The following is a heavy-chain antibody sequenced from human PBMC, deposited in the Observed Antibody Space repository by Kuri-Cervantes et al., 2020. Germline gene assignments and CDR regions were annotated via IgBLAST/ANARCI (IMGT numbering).Heavy chain of an antibody. CDR2: INRSGRT. D-gene: IGHD2-2*01. CDR3: ARGPRNCRSTSCYLFDY. V-gene: IGHV4-34*01. Sequence: SETLSLTCAVYGGSFSGYYWSWIRQPPGKGLEWIGEINRSGRTNYNPSLKSRVTISVDTSKNQFSVKLSSVTAADTAVYYCARGPRNCRSTSCYLFDYWGQGTLVTVSS. CDR1: GGSFSGYY. J-gene: IGHJ4*02.